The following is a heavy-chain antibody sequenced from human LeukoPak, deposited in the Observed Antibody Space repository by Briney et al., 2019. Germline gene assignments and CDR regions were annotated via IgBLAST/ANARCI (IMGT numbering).Heavy chain of an antibody. Sequence: SETLSLTCAVYGGSFSGYYWSWIRQPPGKGLDWIGYIYYSGSTNYNPSLKSRVTISVDTSKNQFSLKLSSVTAADTAVYYCARNVPSWNPTQHYYYYMDVWGKGTTVTVSS. CDR3: ARNVPSWNPTQHYYYYMDV. CDR2: IYYSGST. D-gene: IGHD1-1*01. V-gene: IGHV4-59*01. J-gene: IGHJ6*03. CDR1: GGSFSGYY.